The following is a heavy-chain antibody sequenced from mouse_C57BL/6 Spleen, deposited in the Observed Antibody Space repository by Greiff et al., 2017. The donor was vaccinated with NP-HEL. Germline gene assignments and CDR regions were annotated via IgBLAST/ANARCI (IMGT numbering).Heavy chain of an antibody. CDR1: GYTFTSSN. CDR2: IYPGNGDT. CDR3: ARDDSYLGY. V-gene: IGHV1-12*01. D-gene: IGHD2-12*01. Sequence: SGAELVRPGASVQMSCKASGYTFTSSNMHWVKQTPRQGLEWIGAIYPGNGDTSYNQTFMGKATLTVHKSSSTADMQLSSLTSEDSAVYFCARDDSYLGYWGQGTTLTVSS. J-gene: IGHJ2*01.